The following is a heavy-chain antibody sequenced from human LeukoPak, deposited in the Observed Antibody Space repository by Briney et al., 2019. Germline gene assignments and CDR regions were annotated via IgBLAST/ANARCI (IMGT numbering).Heavy chain of an antibody. V-gene: IGHV1-18*01. D-gene: IGHD6-19*01. CDR3: ATDGIAVAEGRAESYYGMDV. CDR1: GYTFTSYG. Sequence: GASVKVSCKASGYTFTSYGISWVRQAPGQGLEWMGWISAYNGNTNYAQKLQGRVTMTTDTSTSTAYMELRSLRSDDTAVYYCATDGIAVAEGRAESYYGMDVWGQGTTVTVSS. CDR2: ISAYNGNT. J-gene: IGHJ6*02.